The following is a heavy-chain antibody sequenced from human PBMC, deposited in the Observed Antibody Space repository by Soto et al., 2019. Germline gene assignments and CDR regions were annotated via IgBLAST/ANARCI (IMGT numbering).Heavy chain of an antibody. J-gene: IGHJ4*02. CDR3: ARGRGYYPVDD. V-gene: IGHV3-33*01. CDR2: IWYDGSNK. D-gene: IGHD3-22*01. Sequence: GGSLRLSCAASGFTFSSYGMHWVRQAPGKGLEWVAVIWYDGSNKYYADSVKGRFTISRDNSKNTLYLQMNSLRAEDTAVYYCARGRGYYPVDDWGQGTLVTVSS. CDR1: GFTFSSYG.